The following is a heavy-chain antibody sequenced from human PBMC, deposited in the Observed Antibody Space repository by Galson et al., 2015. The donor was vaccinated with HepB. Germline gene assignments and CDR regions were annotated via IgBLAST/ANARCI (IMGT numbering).Heavy chain of an antibody. Sequence: ETLSLTCAVYGGSFSGYYWSRIRQPPGKGLEWIGEINHSGSTNYNPSLKSRVTISVDTSKDQFSLKLSSVTAADTAVYYCVRGGVAAAGTSNWFDPWGQGTLVTVSS. D-gene: IGHD6-13*01. CDR3: VRGGVAAAGTSNWFDP. CDR2: INHSGST. V-gene: IGHV4-34*01. CDR1: GGSFSGYY. J-gene: IGHJ5*02.